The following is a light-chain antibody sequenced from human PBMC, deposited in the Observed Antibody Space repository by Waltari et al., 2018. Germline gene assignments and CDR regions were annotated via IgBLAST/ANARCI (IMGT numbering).Light chain of an antibody. J-gene: IGLJ2*01. V-gene: IGLV2-8*01. CDR2: EVS. CDR3: SSNTGSNNFVV. CDR1: SSDAGGYNY. Sequence: QSALTQPPSASGSPGQSVTISCTGTSSDAGGYNYVSWYQQHPGKAPKLMIYEVSKRPSGVPDRFSGSKSGNTASLTVSGLQAEDEADYYCSSNTGSNNFVVFGGGTKLTVL.